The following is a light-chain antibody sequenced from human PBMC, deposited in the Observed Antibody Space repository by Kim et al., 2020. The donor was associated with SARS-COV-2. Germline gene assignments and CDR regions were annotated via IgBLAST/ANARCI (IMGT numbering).Light chain of an antibody. CDR1: KGINNY. J-gene: IGKJ3*01. CDR3: QKYNTAPFT. CDR2: ATS. V-gene: IGKV1-27*01. Sequence: SASGGDRVTITFRSSKGINNYLAWYQQKSGKVPKLLIYATSNLQSGVPARFSGSGSGTDFTLTISSLQPEDVATYYCQKYNTAPFTFGPGTNVDIK.